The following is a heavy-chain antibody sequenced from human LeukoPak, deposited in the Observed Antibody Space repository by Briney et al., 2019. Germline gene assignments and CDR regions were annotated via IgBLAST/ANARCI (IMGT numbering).Heavy chain of an antibody. V-gene: IGHV4-59*08. CDR3: ASHLGQQLVLDY. CDR1: GGSISSYY. J-gene: IGHJ4*02. D-gene: IGHD6-13*01. Sequence: SETLSLTCTVSGGSISSYYWSWIRQPPGKGLEWIGYIYYSGSTNYNPSLKSRVTISVDTSKNQFSLKLSSVTAADTAVYYCASHLGQQLVLDYWGQGTLVTVSS. CDR2: IYYSGST.